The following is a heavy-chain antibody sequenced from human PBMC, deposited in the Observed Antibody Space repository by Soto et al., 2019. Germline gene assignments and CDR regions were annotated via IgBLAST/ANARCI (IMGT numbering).Heavy chain of an antibody. D-gene: IGHD3-10*01. J-gene: IGHJ4*02. CDR2: INHSGST. Sequence: SETLSLTCAVYGGSFSGYYWIWIRQPPGKGLEWIGEINHSGSTNYNPSLKSRVTISVDTSKNQFSLKLSSVTAADTAVYYCARAEGSYYGILWGQGTLVTVSS. CDR3: ARAEGSYYGIL. CDR1: GGSFSGYY. V-gene: IGHV4-34*01.